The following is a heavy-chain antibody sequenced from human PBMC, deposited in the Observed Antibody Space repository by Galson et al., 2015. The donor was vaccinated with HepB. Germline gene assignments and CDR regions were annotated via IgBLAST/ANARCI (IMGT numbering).Heavy chain of an antibody. CDR2: IYYSGST. V-gene: IGHV4-39*01. Sequence: TLSLTCTVSGGSISSSSYYWGWIRQPPGKGLEWIGSIYYSGSTYYNPSLKSRVTISVDTSKNQFSLKLSSVTAADTAVYYCARHLGSGYSYGYYFDYWGQGTLVTVSS. CDR3: ARHLGSGYSYGYYFDY. J-gene: IGHJ4*02. CDR1: GGSISSSSYY. D-gene: IGHD5-18*01.